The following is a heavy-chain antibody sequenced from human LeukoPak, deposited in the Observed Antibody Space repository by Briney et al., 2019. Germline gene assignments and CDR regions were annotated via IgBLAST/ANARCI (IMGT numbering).Heavy chain of an antibody. CDR1: GFTFSDYY. V-gene: IGHV3-11*01. CDR3: ARAQVAIAAAGTA. J-gene: IGHJ4*02. Sequence: KTGGSLRLSCAASGFTFSDYYMSWIRQAPGKGLEWVSYISSSGSTIYYADSVKGRFTISRDNAKNSLYLQMNSLRAEDTAVYYCARAQVAIAAAGTAGGQGTLVTVSS. CDR2: ISSSGSTI. D-gene: IGHD6-13*01.